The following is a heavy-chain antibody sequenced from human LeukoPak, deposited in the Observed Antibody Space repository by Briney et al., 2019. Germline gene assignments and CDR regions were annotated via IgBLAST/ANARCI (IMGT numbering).Heavy chain of an antibody. CDR3: ARGGRYSSSSPIDY. D-gene: IGHD6-6*01. Sequence: SETLSLTCAVYGGSFSGYYWSWIRQPPGKGLEWIGEINHSGSTNYNPSLKSRVTISVDTSKNQFYLKLSSVTAADTAVYYCARGGRYSSSSPIDYWGQGTLVTVSS. V-gene: IGHV4-34*01. CDR2: INHSGST. J-gene: IGHJ4*02. CDR1: GGSFSGYY.